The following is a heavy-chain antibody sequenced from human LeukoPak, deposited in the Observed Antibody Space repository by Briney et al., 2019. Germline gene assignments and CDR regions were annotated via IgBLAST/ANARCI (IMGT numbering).Heavy chain of an antibody. J-gene: IGHJ4*02. D-gene: IGHD5-24*01. V-gene: IGHV4-59*01. Sequence: GYIYYSGTTNYNPSLKSRVTISVDTSKNQFSLKLSSVTAADTAVYYCAIELRRDGNNVKSYWGQGTLVTVSS. CDR2: IYYSGTT. CDR3: AIELRRDGNNVKSY.